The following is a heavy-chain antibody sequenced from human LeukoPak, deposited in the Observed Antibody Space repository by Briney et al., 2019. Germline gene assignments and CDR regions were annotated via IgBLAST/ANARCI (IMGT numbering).Heavy chain of an antibody. CDR1: GGSISSGSYC. Sequence: SQTLSLTCTVSGGSISSGSYCWSWIRQPAGKGLEWIGRIYTSGSTNYNPSLKSRVTISADTSKNQFSLKLSSVTAADTAVYYCARDSSVGADYWGQGTLVTVSS. CDR3: ARDSSVGADY. J-gene: IGHJ4*02. V-gene: IGHV4-61*02. CDR2: IYTSGST. D-gene: IGHD1-26*01.